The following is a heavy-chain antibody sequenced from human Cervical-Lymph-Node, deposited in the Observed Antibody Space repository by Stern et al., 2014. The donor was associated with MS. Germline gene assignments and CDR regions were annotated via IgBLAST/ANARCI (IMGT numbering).Heavy chain of an antibody. CDR1: GYLFDDYW. CDR2: IFPRDSNT. J-gene: IGHJ4*02. V-gene: IGHV5-51*03. D-gene: IGHD5-12*01. Sequence: EVQLVESGAEVKKPGESLKISCEASGYLFDDYWIGWVRQMSGRGLELVAIIFPRDSNTRYSPSVQGPVTISADKSISTAYLPWSSLKPSDTAMYYCARSPATPSGYDRFDYWGQGALVTVSS. CDR3: ARSPATPSGYDRFDY.